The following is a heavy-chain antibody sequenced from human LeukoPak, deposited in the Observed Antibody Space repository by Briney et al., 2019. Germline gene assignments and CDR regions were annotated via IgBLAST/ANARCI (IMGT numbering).Heavy chain of an antibody. CDR1: GFTFSSYS. J-gene: IGHJ4*02. CDR2: ISSSSSYI. V-gene: IGHV3-21*01. Sequence: GGSLRLSCAAFGFTFSSYSMNWVRQAPGKGLEWVSSISSSSSYIYYADSVKGRFTISRDNAKNSLYLQMNSLRAEDTAVYYCARGPTVTYFDYWGQGTLVTVSS. CDR3: ARGPTVTYFDY. D-gene: IGHD4-11*01.